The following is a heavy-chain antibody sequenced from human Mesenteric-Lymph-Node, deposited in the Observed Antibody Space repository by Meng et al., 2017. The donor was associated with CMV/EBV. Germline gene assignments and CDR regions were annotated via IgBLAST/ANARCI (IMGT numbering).Heavy chain of an antibody. J-gene: IGHJ4*02. D-gene: IGHD3-9*01. Sequence: GGSLRLSCAASGFWFTDYTVQWFRQAPGKGLEWVGFIRYEGGSDNYADSLRGRFIISTDKPRNTVHLQMSSLTKDDTAVYYCARDRDWSFDLWGQGTLVTVSS. CDR1: GFWFTDYT. V-gene: IGHV3-30*02. CDR3: ARDRDWSFDL. CDR2: IRYEGGSD.